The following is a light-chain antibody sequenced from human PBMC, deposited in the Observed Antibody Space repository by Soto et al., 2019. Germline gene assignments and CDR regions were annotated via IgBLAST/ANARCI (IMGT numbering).Light chain of an antibody. Sequence: DIQMTQSPSTLSASVGDRITITCRASQRLNTWLAWYQQKPGEAPKLLIYEGSTLERGVPSTFSCSGSGTECTLSISRLQPYDFATFYCQQYKTYSRTFGQGPK. CDR1: QRLNTW. J-gene: IGKJ1*01. CDR2: EGS. V-gene: IGKV1-5*03. CDR3: QQYKTYSRT.